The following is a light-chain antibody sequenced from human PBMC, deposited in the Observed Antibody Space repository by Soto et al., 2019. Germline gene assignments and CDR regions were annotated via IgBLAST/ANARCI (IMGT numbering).Light chain of an antibody. CDR2: RAS. Sequence: IVMTQSPATLSVSPGETATLSCRAPQNILRNLAWYQQKPGQAPRLLIYRASTMATGIPARFSGSGSGTDFTLTISSLQPEDFATYYCQQSYSTPQTFGQGTKVDIK. J-gene: IGKJ1*01. V-gene: IGKV3-15*01. CDR1: QNILRN. CDR3: QQSYSTPQT.